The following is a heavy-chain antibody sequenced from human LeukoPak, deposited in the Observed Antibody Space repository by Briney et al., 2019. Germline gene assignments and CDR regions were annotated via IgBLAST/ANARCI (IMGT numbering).Heavy chain of an antibody. CDR2: INHSGST. V-gene: IGHV4-34*01. CDR3: ARGYWAHGMNV. Sequence: SETLSLTCAVYGGSFSGYYWSWIRQPPGKGLEWIGEINHSGSTNYNPSLKSRVTISVDTSKNQFSLKLSSVTPEDTAVYYCARGYWAHGMNVWGPGTTVTVSS. D-gene: IGHD2-15*01. CDR1: GGSFSGYY. J-gene: IGHJ6*02.